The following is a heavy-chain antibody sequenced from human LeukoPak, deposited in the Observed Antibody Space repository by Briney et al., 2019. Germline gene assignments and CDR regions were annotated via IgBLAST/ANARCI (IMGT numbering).Heavy chain of an antibody. Sequence: ASVKVSCKASGYPLTIYDINWVPQATGQGLELLGWMNPNSGNTAYAQRFQDRVTMTANMSINTAYMELSSLTSEDTAIYYCARGSNYYYYMDVWGSGTTVTVAS. CDR1: GYPLTIYD. V-gene: IGHV1-8*01. CDR2: MNPNSGNT. CDR3: ARGSNYYYYMDV. J-gene: IGHJ6*03. D-gene: IGHD6-13*01.